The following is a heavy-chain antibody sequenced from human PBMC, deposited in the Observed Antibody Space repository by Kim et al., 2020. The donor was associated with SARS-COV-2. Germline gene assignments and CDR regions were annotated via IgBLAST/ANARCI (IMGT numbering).Heavy chain of an antibody. J-gene: IGHJ6*03. CDR3: ARCGYSYGYGYYYYMDV. CDR1: GYTFTSYG. CDR2: ISAYNGNT. D-gene: IGHD5-18*01. V-gene: IGHV1-18*01. Sequence: ASVKVSCKASGYTFTSYGISWVRQAPGQGLEWMGWISAYNGNTNYAQKLQGRVTKTTDTSTSTAYMELRSLRSDDTAVYYCARCGYSYGYGYYYYMDVWGKGTTVTVSS.